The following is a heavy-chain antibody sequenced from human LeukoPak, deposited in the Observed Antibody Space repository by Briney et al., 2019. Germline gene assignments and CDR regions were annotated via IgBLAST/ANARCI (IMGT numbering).Heavy chain of an antibody. J-gene: IGHJ4*02. Sequence: PGGSLRLSCAASGFAFSSHWMHWVRQVQGKGLVWVSRINSDGSNTIYADSVEGRFTISRDNAKNTLYLQMNSLRAEDTAVYYCTRDLMDYDYGDKGGNYWGQGTLVTVSS. V-gene: IGHV3-74*01. D-gene: IGHD4-23*01. CDR2: INSDGSNT. CDR3: TRDLMDYDYGDKGGNY. CDR1: GFAFSSHW.